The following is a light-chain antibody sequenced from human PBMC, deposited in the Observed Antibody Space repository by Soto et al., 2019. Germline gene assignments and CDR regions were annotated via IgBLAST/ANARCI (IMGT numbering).Light chain of an antibody. CDR2: GAS. Sequence: EIVMTQSPATLTVSPGERATLSCRASQSVSSNLAWYQQKPGQAPRLLIYGASTRATGIPGRFSGSGSETEFTLTISSLQSEHFAVYYCQQYNNWPRTFGQGTMVEI. CDR1: QSVSSN. J-gene: IGKJ1*01. CDR3: QQYNNWPRT. V-gene: IGKV3-15*01.